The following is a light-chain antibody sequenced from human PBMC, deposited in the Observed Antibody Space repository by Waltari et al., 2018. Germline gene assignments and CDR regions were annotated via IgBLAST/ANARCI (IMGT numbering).Light chain of an antibody. CDR1: QSVGTH. CDR3: QQRSSWTPHT. CDR2: DAS. J-gene: IGKJ2*01. V-gene: IGKV3-11*01. Sequence: EIVLTQSPATLSLSPGETATLPCRASQSVGTHLAWYQQKPGQAPRLLIDDASNRATGVPDRFRGSGSGTDFTLTISSLETADFAIYYCQQRSSWTPHTFGQGARLEIK.